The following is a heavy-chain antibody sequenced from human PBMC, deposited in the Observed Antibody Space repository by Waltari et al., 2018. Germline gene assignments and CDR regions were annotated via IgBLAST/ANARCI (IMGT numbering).Heavy chain of an antibody. CDR3: ARGCVGGDCYFDS. V-gene: IGHV4-30-4*01. CDR2: IYYTGNT. D-gene: IGHD2-21*01. J-gene: IGHJ4*02. CDR1: GDSIRSGNAY. Sequence: QVHLQESGPGLVKPSQTLSLTCSVSGDSIRSGNAYWNWIRQPPGKALEWVGYIYYTGNTYYSPPFVSRLIISVDTSKNQFSLKLTSVTAADTAVYYCARGCVGGDCYFDSWGQGTLVTVSS.